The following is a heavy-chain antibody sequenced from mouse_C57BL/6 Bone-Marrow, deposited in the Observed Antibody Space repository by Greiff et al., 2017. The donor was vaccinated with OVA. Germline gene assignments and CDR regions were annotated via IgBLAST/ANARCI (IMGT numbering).Heavy chain of an antibody. CDR1: GFTFTDYY. J-gene: IGHJ2*01. V-gene: IGHV7-3*01. CDR3: ARSLYYSTFFDY. Sequence: DVQLVESGGGLVQPGGSLSLSCAASGFTFTDYYMSWVRQPPGKALEWLGFIRNKANGYTTEYSASVKGRFTISRDTSQSILYLQMNALRAEDSATYYCARSLYYSTFFDYWGQGTTLTVSS. D-gene: IGHD2-5*01. CDR2: IRNKANGYTT.